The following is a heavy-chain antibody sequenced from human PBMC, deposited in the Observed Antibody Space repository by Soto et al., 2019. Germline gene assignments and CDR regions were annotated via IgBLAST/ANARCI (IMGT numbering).Heavy chain of an antibody. V-gene: IGHV4-39*01. J-gene: IGHJ4*02. CDR2: IYYSGST. CDR3: ARLKYDFWSGYYTLPDY. CDR1: GGSISSSSYY. D-gene: IGHD3-3*01. Sequence: SETLSLTCTVSGGSISSSSYYWGWIRQPPGKGLEWIGSIYYSGSTYYNPSLKSRVTISVDTSKNQFSLKLSSVTAADTAVYYCARLKYDFWSGYYTLPDYWGQGTLVTVSS.